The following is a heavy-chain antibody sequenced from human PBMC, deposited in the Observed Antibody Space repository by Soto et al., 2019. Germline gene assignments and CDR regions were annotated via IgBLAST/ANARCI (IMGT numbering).Heavy chain of an antibody. D-gene: IGHD6-13*01. CDR3: ARVRQQLALPRDAFDI. J-gene: IGHJ3*02. CDR1: GGSFSGYY. Sequence: QVQLQQWGAGLLKASETLSLTCAVYGGSFSGYYWSWIRQPPGKGLEWIGEINHSGSTNYNPSLKSRVTISVDTSKNQFSLKLSSVTAADTAVYYCARVRQQLALPRDAFDIWGQGTMVTVSS. V-gene: IGHV4-34*01. CDR2: INHSGST.